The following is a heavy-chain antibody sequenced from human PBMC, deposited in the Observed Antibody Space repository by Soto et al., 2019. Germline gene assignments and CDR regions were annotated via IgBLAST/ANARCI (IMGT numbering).Heavy chain of an antibody. V-gene: IGHV3-23*01. CDR1: GFTFSSYA. J-gene: IGHJ4*02. CDR2: ISGSDGRT. CDR3: AKGVSQYTPLALFDY. D-gene: IGHD5-18*01. Sequence: GGSLRLSCAASGFTFSSYAMSWVRQSPGKGLEWVSTISGSDGRTYSTDSVKGRFTISRDNSRNTAYLQMNSLRVEDTAVYYCAKGVSQYTPLALFDYWGRGTLVTVSS.